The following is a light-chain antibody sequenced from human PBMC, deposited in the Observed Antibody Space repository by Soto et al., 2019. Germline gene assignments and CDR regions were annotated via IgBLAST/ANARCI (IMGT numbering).Light chain of an antibody. CDR3: GSYTSSSTLV. J-gene: IGLJ2*01. Sequence: QSALPQPASVSGSPGQSITIPCTGTSSGVGGYNYVSWYQQHPGKAPKLMISEVSNRPSGVSNRLSGAKSGNTASLTISGLQAEDEADYYCGSYTSSSTLVFGGGTKLTVL. CDR1: SSGVGGYNY. V-gene: IGLV2-14*01. CDR2: EVS.